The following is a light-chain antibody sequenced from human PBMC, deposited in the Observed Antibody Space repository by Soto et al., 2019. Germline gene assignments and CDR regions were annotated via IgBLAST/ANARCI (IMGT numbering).Light chain of an antibody. V-gene: IGKV1-17*01. Sequence: DIQMTQSPSSLSASVGDRVTITCRASQGIKNELGWYQQKSGKAPKRLIFGATTLQSGVPSRFSGTTSGTEFSLIISSLQPEDFATYYCLQYNHYPPPFGQGTRVEMK. J-gene: IGKJ1*01. CDR1: QGIKNE. CDR3: LQYNHYPPP. CDR2: GAT.